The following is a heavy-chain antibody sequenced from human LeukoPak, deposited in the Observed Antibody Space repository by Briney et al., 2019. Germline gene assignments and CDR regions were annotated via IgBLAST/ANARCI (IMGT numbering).Heavy chain of an antibody. CDR2: MSRTADRI. Sequence: GGSLRLSCTIFGGTLSTYEFNWVRQAPGKGPEWISYMSRTADRIDHADSVKGRFTMSRDNAKNSVYLQMNSLRVDDTAIYYCATRVPFTGYKNWGQGTRVTVSS. V-gene: IGHV3-48*03. D-gene: IGHD5-24*01. J-gene: IGHJ4*01. CDR1: GGTLSTYE. CDR3: ATRVPFTGYKN.